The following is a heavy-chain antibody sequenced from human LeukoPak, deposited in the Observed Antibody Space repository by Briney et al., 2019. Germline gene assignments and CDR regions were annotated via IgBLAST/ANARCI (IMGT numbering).Heavy chain of an antibody. CDR2: INPNSGGT. J-gene: IGHJ4*02. V-gene: IGHV1-2*02. D-gene: IGHD3-22*01. CDR3: ARDSGYYYDSSGYYRKGPFDY. Sequence: GASVKVSCKASGYTFTGYYMHWVRQAPGQGLEWMGWINPNSGGTNYAQKFQGRVTMTRDTSISTAYMELSRLRSDDTAVYDCARDSGYYYDSSGYYRKGPFDYWGQGTLVTVSS. CDR1: GYTFTGYY.